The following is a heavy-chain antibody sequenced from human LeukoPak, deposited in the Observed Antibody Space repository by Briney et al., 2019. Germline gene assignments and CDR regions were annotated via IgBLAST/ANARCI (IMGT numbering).Heavy chain of an antibody. V-gene: IGHV3-15*01. Sequence: PGGSLRLSCAASGFTFSNAWMSWVRQAPGKGLEWLGRIRSKTDGGTIDYAAPVKGRFTISRDDSKNTLYLQMNSLKSEDTAVYYCTTYRYNYDSSGYDYWGQGTLVTVSS. CDR1: GFTFSNAW. D-gene: IGHD3-22*01. CDR2: IRSKTDGGTI. J-gene: IGHJ4*02. CDR3: TTYRYNYDSSGYDY.